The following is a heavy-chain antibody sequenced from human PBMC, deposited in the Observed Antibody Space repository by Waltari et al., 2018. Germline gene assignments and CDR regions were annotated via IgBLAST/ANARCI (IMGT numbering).Heavy chain of an antibody. J-gene: IGHJ6*03. CDR2: IIPILGIA. CDR1: GGTFSSYA. D-gene: IGHD2-15*01. Sequence: QVQLVQSGAEVKKPGSSVKVSCKASGGTFSSYAISWVRQAPGQGLEWMGGIIPILGIANYAQKFQGRVTITADESTSTAYMELSSLRSEDTAVYYCAAGGVAPDYYYYYMDVWGKGTTVTVSS. V-gene: IGHV1-69*04. CDR3: AAGGVAPDYYYYYMDV.